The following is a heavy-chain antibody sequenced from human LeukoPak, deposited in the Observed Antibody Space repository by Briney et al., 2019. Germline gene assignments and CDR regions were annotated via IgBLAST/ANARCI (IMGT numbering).Heavy chain of an antibody. D-gene: IGHD3-22*01. CDR2: IDPSDSYT. CDR3: ARHVILDYYDISGSL. J-gene: IGHJ4*02. V-gene: IGHV5-10-1*01. CDR1: GYSFISYW. Sequence: GESLKISCKGSGYSFISYWISWVRQMPGKGLEWMGRIDPSDSYTNYSPSFQGHVTISADRSISTACLQWSSLKASDTAIYYCARHVILDYYDISGSLWGQGTLVTVSS.